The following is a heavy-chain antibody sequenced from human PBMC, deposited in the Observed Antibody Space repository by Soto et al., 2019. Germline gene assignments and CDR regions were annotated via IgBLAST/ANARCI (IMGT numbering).Heavy chain of an antibody. D-gene: IGHD1-26*01. CDR1: GFSFTTSGVG. CDR3: AHRPGEGNGRASHYGMDV. Sequence: QITLKESGPTLVKPTQTLTLTCTFSGFSFTTSGVGVGWVRQPPGKALEWLALLYWDDDKRYSSSLKSRLTISKDTSKNQVVLTMTNMDPVDTATYYCAHRPGEGNGRASHYGMDVWDQGTTVTVSS. J-gene: IGHJ6*02. V-gene: IGHV2-5*02. CDR2: LYWDDDK.